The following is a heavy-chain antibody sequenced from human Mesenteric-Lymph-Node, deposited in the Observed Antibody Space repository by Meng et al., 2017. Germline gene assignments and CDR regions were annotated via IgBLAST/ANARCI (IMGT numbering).Heavy chain of an antibody. V-gene: IGHV3-30*01. D-gene: IGHD5-18*01. CDR3: ARDTGYSYGYESLDY. CDR2: ISYDGSNK. Sequence: GESLKISCAASGFTFSSYAMHWVRQAPGKGLEWVAVISYDGSNKYYADSVKGRFTISRDNSKNTLYLQMNSLRAEDTAVYYCARDTGYSYGYESLDYWGQGTLVTVSS. J-gene: IGHJ4*02. CDR1: GFTFSSYA.